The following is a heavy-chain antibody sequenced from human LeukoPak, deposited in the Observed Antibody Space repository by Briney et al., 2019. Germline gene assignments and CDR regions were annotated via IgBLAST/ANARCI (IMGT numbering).Heavy chain of an antibody. Sequence: GGSLRLSCAASGFTLNSYAMNWVRQAPGEGLEWVSSISGGGETTYYAHSAKGRFTISRDNSQNTLYLQMNSLRAEDTAVYYCARDYADYVGYFFFDYWGQGTLVTVSS. J-gene: IGHJ4*02. CDR3: ARDYADYVGYFFFDY. CDR1: GFTLNSYA. CDR2: ISGGGETT. D-gene: IGHD4-17*01. V-gene: IGHV3-23*01.